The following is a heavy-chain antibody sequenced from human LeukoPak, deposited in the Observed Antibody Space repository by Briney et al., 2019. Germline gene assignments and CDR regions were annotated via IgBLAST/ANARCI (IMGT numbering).Heavy chain of an antibody. D-gene: IGHD1-26*01. CDR3: ARDRNKNWECDY. V-gene: IGHV1-2*02. CDR2: INPNSGGT. Sequence: ASVKVSCKASGYTFTGYYMHWVRQAPRQGLEWMGWINPNSGGTNYAQKFQGRVTMTRDTSISTAYMEMSSLRSDDTAVYYCARDRNKNWECDYWGQGTLVAVSS. CDR1: GYTFTGYY. J-gene: IGHJ4*02.